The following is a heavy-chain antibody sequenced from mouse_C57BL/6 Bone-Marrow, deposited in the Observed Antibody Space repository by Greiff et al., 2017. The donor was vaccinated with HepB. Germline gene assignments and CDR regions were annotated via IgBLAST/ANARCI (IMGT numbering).Heavy chain of an antibody. D-gene: IGHD2-4*01. Sequence: EVKLVESGGDLVKPGGSLKLSCAASGFTFSSYGMSWVRQTPDKRLEWVATISSGGSYTYYPDSVKGRVTISRDNAKNTLYLQMSSLESEDTAMYYCARQGRLRRRGFAYWGQGTLVTVSA. J-gene: IGHJ3*01. CDR2: ISSGGSYT. CDR3: ARQGRLRRRGFAY. CDR1: GFTFSSYG. V-gene: IGHV5-6*01.